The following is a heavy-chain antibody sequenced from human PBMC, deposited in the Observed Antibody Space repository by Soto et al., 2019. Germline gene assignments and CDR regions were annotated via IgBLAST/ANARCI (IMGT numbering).Heavy chain of an antibody. CDR1: DDSISSDNYF. D-gene: IGHD3-16*01. Sequence: QVQLQESGPGLVKPSQTLSLTCTVSDDSISSDNYFWRWIRQQPGKGLEWIGYISDSGSTHYNPSLTSRLTISIDTSKNQFSLRLNSVTAADTAVYYCAIDYDSWTSVFGMDVWGQGTTVIVSS. J-gene: IGHJ6*02. CDR3: AIDYDSWTSVFGMDV. V-gene: IGHV4-31*03. CDR2: ISDSGST.